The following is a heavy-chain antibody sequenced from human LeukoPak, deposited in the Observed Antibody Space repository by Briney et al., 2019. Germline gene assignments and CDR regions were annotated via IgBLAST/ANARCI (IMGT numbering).Heavy chain of an antibody. D-gene: IGHD3-10*01. CDR2: FYSSGTT. J-gene: IGHJ4*02. Sequence: PSETLSLTCTVSGGSISNYYWSWIRQSAGKGLEWLGRFYSSGTTHYSPSLNGRVTMSVDTSKNQFSLKLTSVTAADTAVYYCARATYYYALGSHFYYFDYWGQGTLVTVSS. CDR3: ARATYYYALGSHFYYFDY. CDR1: GGSISNYY. V-gene: IGHV4-4*07.